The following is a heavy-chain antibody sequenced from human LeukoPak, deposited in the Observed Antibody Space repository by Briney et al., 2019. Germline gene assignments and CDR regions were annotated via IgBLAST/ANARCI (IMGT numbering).Heavy chain of an antibody. D-gene: IGHD6-13*01. CDR1: GGSFSGYY. V-gene: IGHV4-34*01. Sequence: SETLSLTCAVYGGSFSGYYWSWIRQPPGKGLEWIREINHSGSTNYNPSLKSRVTISVDTSKNQFSLKLSSVTAADTAVYYCARVSPRYSSNWAHSYYYYYYGMDVWGQGTTVTVSS. J-gene: IGHJ6*02. CDR3: ARVSPRYSSNWAHSYYYYYYGMDV. CDR2: INHSGST.